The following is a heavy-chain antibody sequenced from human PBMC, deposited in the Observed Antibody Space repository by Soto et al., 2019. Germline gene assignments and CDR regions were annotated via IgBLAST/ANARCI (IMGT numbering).Heavy chain of an antibody. CDR2: IYYSGST. Sequence: QVLVQESGPGLLKPSETLSLTCTVSGGSINNCYWSWIRQSTGKGLEWVGYIYYSGSTNYNPSLNSRVSISLDTSKNQFSLPVYAVTAADTAVYYWASSRRSCALGGCFPTYMDVWDKGTTVTVSS. CDR1: GGSINNCY. D-gene: IGHD2-8*01. CDR3: ASSRRSCALGGCFPTYMDV. V-gene: IGHV4-59*01. J-gene: IGHJ6*03.